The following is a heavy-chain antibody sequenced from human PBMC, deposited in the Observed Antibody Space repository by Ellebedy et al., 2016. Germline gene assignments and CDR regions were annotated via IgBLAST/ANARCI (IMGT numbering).Heavy chain of an antibody. CDR2: IYYSGST. CDR3: ARRHYDSGNSDY. V-gene: IGHV4-31*11. Sequence: SETLSLXCAVSGDSISSGGYYWTWIRQHPEKGLEWIGYIYYSGSTYYNPSLKSRVTISIDTSKNQLSLKLSSVTAADTAVYYCARRHYDSGNSDYWGQGTLVTVSS. D-gene: IGHD3-10*01. CDR1: GDSISSGGYY. J-gene: IGHJ4*02.